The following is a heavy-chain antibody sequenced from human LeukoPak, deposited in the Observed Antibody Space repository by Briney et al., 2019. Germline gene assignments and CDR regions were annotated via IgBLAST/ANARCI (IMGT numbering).Heavy chain of an antibody. CDR3: ARDRGAVNYYYNGMDV. CDR2: IYYSGST. J-gene: IGHJ6*02. V-gene: IGHV4-59*12. CDR1: GGSTSSYY. Sequence: PSETLSLTCTVSGGSTSSYYWSWIRQPPGKGLEWIGYIYYSGSTNYNPSLKSRVTISVDTSKNQFSLRLSSVTAADTAVYYCARDRGAVNYYYNGMDVWGQGTRSPSP. D-gene: IGHD3-10*01.